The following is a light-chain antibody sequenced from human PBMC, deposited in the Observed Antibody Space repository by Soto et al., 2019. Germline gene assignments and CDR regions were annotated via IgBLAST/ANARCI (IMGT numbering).Light chain of an antibody. J-gene: IGLJ1*01. CDR2: EVR. V-gene: IGLV2-14*01. CDR1: SSDVGGYNH. Sequence: QSGLTQPASVSGSPGQSITISCTGTSSDVGGYNHVSWYQQHPGKAPKLIIFEVRNRPSGVSDRFSASKSGNTASLTISGLQTEDEAVYYCSSYASSSSYAFGTGTKVTVL. CDR3: SSYASSSSYA.